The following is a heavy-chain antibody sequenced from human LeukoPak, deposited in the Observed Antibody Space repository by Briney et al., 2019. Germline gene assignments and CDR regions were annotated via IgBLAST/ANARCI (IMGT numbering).Heavy chain of an antibody. CDR2: MNPDTTNT. D-gene: IGHD2-2*01. V-gene: IGHV1-8*01. J-gene: IGHJ4*02. Sequence: ASVKVSCKASVYTFSSYDINWVRQAPGQGLEWLGWMNPDTTNTGYAKKFQGRVGMTSNTPMNTAYMELRNLTSEDTAVYYCARGPPESTSSDYWGQGTLVTVSS. CDR1: VYTFSSYD. CDR3: ARGPPESTSSDY.